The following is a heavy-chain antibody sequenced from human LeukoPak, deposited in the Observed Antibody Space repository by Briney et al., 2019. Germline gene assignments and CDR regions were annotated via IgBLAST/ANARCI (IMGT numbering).Heavy chain of an antibody. CDR2: FAGSDTTT. J-gene: IGHJ4*02. Sequence: PGGSLRLSCAASGFDLGAYEMNWVRHAPGKGLEWVAYFAGSDTTTYYADSVKGRFIISRDNARNSLYLQMNSLRAEDTALYYCTTLGYHLDSWGQGTLVTVSS. V-gene: IGHV3-48*03. CDR3: TTLGYHLDS. D-gene: IGHD3-22*01. CDR1: GFDLGAYE.